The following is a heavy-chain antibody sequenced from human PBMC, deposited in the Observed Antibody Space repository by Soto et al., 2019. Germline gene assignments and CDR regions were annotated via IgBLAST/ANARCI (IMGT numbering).Heavy chain of an antibody. CDR1: GYTFTSYG. Sequence: QVQLVQSGAEVKKPGASVKVSCKASGYTFTSYGISWVRQAPGQGLAWRGWISAYNGNTNYAQKLQGRVTMTTDTSTSTVYMELRSLRSDDTAVYYFASERGAVDVCSGYYTRGWFAPWGQGTLVTVSS. V-gene: IGHV1-18*04. J-gene: IGHJ5*02. CDR3: ASERGAVDVCSGYYTRGWFAP. CDR2: ISAYNGNT. D-gene: IGHD3-3*01.